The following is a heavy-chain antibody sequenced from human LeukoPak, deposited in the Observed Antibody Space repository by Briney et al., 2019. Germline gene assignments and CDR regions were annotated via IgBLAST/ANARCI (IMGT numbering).Heavy chain of an antibody. CDR2: ISYDGSNK. V-gene: IGHV3-30*03. CDR3: ARVKVGTTNRFDY. CDR1: GFTFSSYG. D-gene: IGHD1-26*01. Sequence: PGGSLRLSCAASGFTFSSYGMHWVRQAPGKGLEWVAVISYDGSNKYYADSVKGRFTISRDNAKNSLYLQMNSLRAEDTAVYYCARVKVGTTNRFDYWGQGTLVTVSS. J-gene: IGHJ4*02.